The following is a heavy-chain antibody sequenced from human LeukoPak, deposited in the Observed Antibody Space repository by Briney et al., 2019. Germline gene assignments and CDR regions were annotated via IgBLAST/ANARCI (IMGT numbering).Heavy chain of an antibody. D-gene: IGHD3-3*01. CDR1: GFTFSNYA. CDR2: ISGSGGST. Sequence: PGGSLRLSCAASGFTFSNYAMSWVRQAPGKGLEWVSAISGSGGSTYYADSVKGRFTISRDNSKNTLYLQMNSLRAEDTAVYYCAKGGDFWSGYYCYFDYWGQGTLVTVSS. V-gene: IGHV3-23*01. CDR3: AKGGDFWSGYYCYFDY. J-gene: IGHJ4*02.